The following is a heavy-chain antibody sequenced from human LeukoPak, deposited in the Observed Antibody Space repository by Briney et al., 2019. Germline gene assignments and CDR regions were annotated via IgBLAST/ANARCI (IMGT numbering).Heavy chain of an antibody. CDR1: GFTFSSYA. J-gene: IGHJ4*02. V-gene: IGHV3-30-3*01. Sequence: GGSLRLSCAASGFTFSSYAMHWVRQAPGKGLEWVAVISYDGSNKYYADSVKGRFTISRDNSKNTLYLQMNSLRAEDTAVYYCARGQKRSLLFDYWGQGTLVTVSS. CDR3: ARGQKRSLLFDY. D-gene: IGHD5-24*01. CDR2: ISYDGSNK.